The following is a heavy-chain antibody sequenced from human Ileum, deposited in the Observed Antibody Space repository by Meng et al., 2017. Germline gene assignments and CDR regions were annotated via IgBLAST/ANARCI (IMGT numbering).Heavy chain of an antibody. D-gene: IGHD4-11*01. Sequence: ALLPESGPVLANPSGPLSLTVAVSGDFISSSHWWTWVRQPPGKGLEWIGEMHPSGSTYYNPSLKGRITISLDTFNNQFFFGLTSLTAADTAVYYCAKANDYSLNSRGQGTLVTVSS. CDR1: GDFISSSHW. V-gene: IGHV4-4*02. J-gene: IGHJ5*01. CDR3: AKANDYSLNS. CDR2: MHPSGST.